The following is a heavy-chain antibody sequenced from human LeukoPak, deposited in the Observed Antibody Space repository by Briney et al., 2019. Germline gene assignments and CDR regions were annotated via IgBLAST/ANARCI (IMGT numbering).Heavy chain of an antibody. V-gene: IGHV3-64*02. D-gene: IGHD4-17*01. CDR1: GFTFSSYA. Sequence: GGSLRLSCAASGFTFSSYAMHWVRQAPGKGLEYVSAISSNGGSTYYADSVKDRFTISRDNSKNTLYLQMGSLRAEDMAVYYCARESTVTHSFDYWGQGTLVTVSS. CDR3: ARESTVTHSFDY. J-gene: IGHJ4*02. CDR2: ISSNGGST.